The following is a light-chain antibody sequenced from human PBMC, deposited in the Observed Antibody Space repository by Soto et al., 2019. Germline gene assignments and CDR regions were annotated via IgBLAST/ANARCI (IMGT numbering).Light chain of an antibody. Sequence: EFVLTQSPGTLSLSPGERATLSCRASQSVSSNYLAWYQQKPGLAPRLLIYGASSRATGIPDRFSGSGSGTDFTLTISRLEPEDFAVYYCQQYGSSPLTFGGGTKVDI. CDR3: QQYGSSPLT. CDR1: QSVSSNY. CDR2: GAS. V-gene: IGKV3-20*01. J-gene: IGKJ4*01.